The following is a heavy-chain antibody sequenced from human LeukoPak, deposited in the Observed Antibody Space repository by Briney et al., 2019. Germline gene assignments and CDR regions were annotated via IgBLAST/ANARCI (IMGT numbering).Heavy chain of an antibody. CDR1: GYTFTSYT. CDR2: INAGNGNT. V-gene: IGHV1-3*01. Sequence: ASVKVSCKASGYTFTSYTMHWVRQAPGQRLEWMGWINAGNGNTKYSQKFQGRVTITRDTSASTAYMELSSLRSEDTAVYYCARVKGFGDFWSGYYLRGEYFQHWGQGTLVTVSS. J-gene: IGHJ1*01. CDR3: ARVKGFGDFWSGYYLRGEYFQH. D-gene: IGHD3-3*01.